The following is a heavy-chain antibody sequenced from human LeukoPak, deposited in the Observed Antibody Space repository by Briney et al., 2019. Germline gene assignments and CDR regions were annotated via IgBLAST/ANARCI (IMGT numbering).Heavy chain of an antibody. J-gene: IGHJ4*02. CDR3: ARHTVLFDY. Sequence: ASETLSLTCTVSGGSISSSSYYWGWIRQPPGKGLEWIGSIYYSGSTYYNPSLKSRVSISVDTSKNQFSLKLSSVTAADTAVYYCARHTVLFDYWGQGTLVTVSS. V-gene: IGHV4-39*01. CDR2: IYYSGST. D-gene: IGHD4-17*01. CDR1: GGSISSSSYY.